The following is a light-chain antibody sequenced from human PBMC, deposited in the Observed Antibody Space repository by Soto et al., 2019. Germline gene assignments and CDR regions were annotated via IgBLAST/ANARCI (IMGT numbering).Light chain of an antibody. CDR1: QTITYW. CDR2: GAS. Sequence: DSQMIQAPSTLSASVGDRVTVTCRASQTITYWLAWYQQKPGKAPKLLIHGASNLESGVPSRFSGSGSGTDFTLTITSLQPDDVATYYCQQYSSYFSFGQGTKVDIK. V-gene: IGKV1-5*01. CDR3: QQYSSYFS. J-gene: IGKJ1*01.